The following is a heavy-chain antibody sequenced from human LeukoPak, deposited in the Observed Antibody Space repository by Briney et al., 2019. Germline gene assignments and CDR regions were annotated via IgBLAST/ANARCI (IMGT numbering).Heavy chain of an antibody. V-gene: IGHV3-48*03. CDR1: GFDLSTYE. J-gene: IGHJ5*02. CDR2: ITISGHTK. Sequence: GGSLRLSCAASGFDLSTYEMNWVRQAPGKGLEWIADITISGHTKNYADSVKGRFPISRDNARTSLYLQMNSLRVEDTGVYYCARGDPHADPWGQGTLVTVSS. CDR3: ARGDPHADP.